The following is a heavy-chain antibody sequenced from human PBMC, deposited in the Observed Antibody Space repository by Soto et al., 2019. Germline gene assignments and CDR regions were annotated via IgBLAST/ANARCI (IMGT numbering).Heavy chain of an antibody. CDR3: ARGRFDSDGYYFDY. CDR2: IYSGGNT. CDR1: GFIVSDYY. J-gene: IGHJ4*02. D-gene: IGHD3-22*01. Sequence: VQVVESGGGLIKPGGSLRLSCAASGFIVSDYYMSWVRQTPGKGLEWVSVIYSGGNTYYADSVKGGFTISRDNSKNTLDLQMNSLRVEDTALYYCARGRFDSDGYYFDYWGQGTLVTVSS. V-gene: IGHV3-53*01.